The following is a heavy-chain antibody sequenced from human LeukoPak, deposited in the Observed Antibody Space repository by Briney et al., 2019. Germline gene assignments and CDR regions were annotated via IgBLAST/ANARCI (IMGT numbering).Heavy chain of an antibody. CDR1: GGTFSDYA. Sequence: ASVKVSCKASGGTFSDYALNWVRQAPGQGLEWRGWINPNSGGTNYAQKFQGRVTMTRDTSISTAYMELSRLRSDDTAVYYCARDSGYSYGHYYMDVWGKGTTVTVSS. CDR3: ARDSGYSYGHYYMDV. V-gene: IGHV1-2*02. CDR2: INPNSGGT. J-gene: IGHJ6*03. D-gene: IGHD5-18*01.